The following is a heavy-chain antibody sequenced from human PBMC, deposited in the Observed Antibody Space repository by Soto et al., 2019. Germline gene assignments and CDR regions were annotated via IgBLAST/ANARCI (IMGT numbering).Heavy chain of an antibody. V-gene: IGHV3-30*18. CDR3: AKGGVGSTSNAFDI. Sequence: GGSLRLSCAASGFTFRSYGMHWVRQAPGKGLEWVTVISYDGSNKYYADSVKGRFTISRDNSKNTLYLQMHSLRPEDTALYYCAKGGVGSTSNAFDIWGQGTMVTVS. J-gene: IGHJ3*02. D-gene: IGHD1-26*01. CDR2: ISYDGSNK. CDR1: GFTFRSYG.